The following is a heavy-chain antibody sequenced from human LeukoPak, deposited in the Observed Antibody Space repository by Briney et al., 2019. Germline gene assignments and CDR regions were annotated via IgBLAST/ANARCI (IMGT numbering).Heavy chain of an antibody. D-gene: IGHD1-26*01. Sequence: GGSLRLSCAASGFTVGSSYMNWVRQAPGKGLEWVSLIYGGGNTYYADSVKGRFTISRDNSKNTLYLHMNSLRAEDTAIYYCAKSAHSGNYGFVMDVWGQGTTVTVFS. CDR3: AKSAHSGNYGFVMDV. CDR2: IYGGGNT. CDR1: GFTVGSSY. J-gene: IGHJ6*02. V-gene: IGHV3-53*01.